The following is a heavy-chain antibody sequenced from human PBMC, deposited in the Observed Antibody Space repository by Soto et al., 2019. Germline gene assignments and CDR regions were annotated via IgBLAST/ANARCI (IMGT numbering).Heavy chain of an antibody. CDR2: ISDRGATT. CDR1: GFTISSNA. Sequence: GVLRLSCAASGFTISSNAMYWVRQAPGKGLEWVSAISDRGATTHYADSVKGRFTISRDTSKNTLYLQLNTLRADDTAVYYCAKDKPGTTSFDYWGQGTLVTVSS. J-gene: IGHJ4*02. CDR3: AKDKPGTTSFDY. V-gene: IGHV3-23*01. D-gene: IGHD1-1*01.